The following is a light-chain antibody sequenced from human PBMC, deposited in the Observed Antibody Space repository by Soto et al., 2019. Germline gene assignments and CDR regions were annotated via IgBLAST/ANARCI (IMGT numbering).Light chain of an antibody. Sequence: DIQMTQSPSSLSAPVGDRVTITCQASQDISNYLNWYQQKPGKAPKLLIYDASNLETGVPSRFSGSGSGTDFTFTISSLQPEDIAIYYCQQYDNLPRTFGPGTKVDIK. V-gene: IGKV1-33*01. CDR2: DAS. CDR3: QQYDNLPRT. J-gene: IGKJ3*01. CDR1: QDISNY.